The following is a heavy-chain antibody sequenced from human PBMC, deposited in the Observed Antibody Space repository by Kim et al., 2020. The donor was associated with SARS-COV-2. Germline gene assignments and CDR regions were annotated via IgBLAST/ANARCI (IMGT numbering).Heavy chain of an antibody. J-gene: IGHJ5*02. CDR1: GGSFSGYY. CDR3: ARGPGYSSSWYGARNWFDP. Sequence: SETLSLTCAVYGGSFSGYYWSWIRQPPGKGLEWIGEINHSGSTNYNPSLKSRVTISVDTSKNQFSLKLSSVTAADTPVYYCARGPGYSSSWYGARNWFDPWGERTLVTVST. V-gene: IGHV4-34*01. D-gene: IGHD6-13*01. CDR2: INHSGST.